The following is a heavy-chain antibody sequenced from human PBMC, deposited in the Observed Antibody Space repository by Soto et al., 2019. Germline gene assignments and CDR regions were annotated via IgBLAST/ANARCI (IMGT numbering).Heavy chain of an antibody. CDR3: SIGSWSAETFDV. D-gene: IGHD2-2*01. V-gene: IGHV1-69*02. J-gene: IGHJ3*01. CDR2: IIPMLTVT. Sequence: QVHLVQSGAEVKKPGSSVKVSCKAAGGTFSTYPLIWVRQAPGQGLEWMGRIIPMLTVTNSAQKFQGRVTLTADKSTNTDFMELTSLRSDDTAVYYCSIGSWSAETFDVWGQGTMVTVSS. CDR1: GGTFSTYP.